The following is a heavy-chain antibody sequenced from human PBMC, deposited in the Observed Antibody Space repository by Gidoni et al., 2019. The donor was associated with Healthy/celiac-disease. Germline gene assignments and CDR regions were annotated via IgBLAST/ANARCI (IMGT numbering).Heavy chain of an antibody. Sequence: QVQLVQSGAEVKKPVASVKVSCKASGYTFTSYDINWVRQATGQGLEWMGWMNPNSGNTGYAQKFQGRVTMTRNTSISTAYMELSSLRSEDTAVYYCARVNWSERGFDYWGQGTLVTVSS. V-gene: IGHV1-8*01. CDR1: GYTFTSYD. D-gene: IGHD1-1*01. CDR2: MNPNSGNT. J-gene: IGHJ4*02. CDR3: ARVNWSERGFDY.